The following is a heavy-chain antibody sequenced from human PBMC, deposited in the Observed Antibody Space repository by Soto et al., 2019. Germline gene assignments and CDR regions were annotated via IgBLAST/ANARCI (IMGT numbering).Heavy chain of an antibody. CDR2: IYYIDGT. V-gene: IGHV3-53*01. D-gene: IGHD3-10*01. J-gene: IGHJ3*02. Sequence: SGGSLRLSCAASGFTVSGKKYVAWVRQAPEKGLEWVSAIYYIDGTYYAYSVKGRFTTSSDCSRTTIYLLMNDLRPDDTAVYSCATWHLRDHAYDIWGQGTTVTVSS. CDR3: ATWHLRDHAYDI. CDR1: GFTVSGKKY.